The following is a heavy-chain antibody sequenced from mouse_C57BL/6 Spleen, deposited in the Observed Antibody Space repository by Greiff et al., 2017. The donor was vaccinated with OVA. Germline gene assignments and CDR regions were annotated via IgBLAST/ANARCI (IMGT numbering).Heavy chain of an antibody. CDR3: ASLGITTVVASDY. Sequence: VQLQQSGPELVKPGASVKLSCKASGYTFTSYDINWVKQRPGQGLEWIGWIYPRDGSTKYNEKFKGKATLTVDTSSSTAYMELHSLTSEDSAVYFCASLGITTVVASDYWGQGTTLTVSS. J-gene: IGHJ2*01. CDR1: GYTFTSYD. V-gene: IGHV1-85*01. D-gene: IGHD1-1*01. CDR2: IYPRDGST.